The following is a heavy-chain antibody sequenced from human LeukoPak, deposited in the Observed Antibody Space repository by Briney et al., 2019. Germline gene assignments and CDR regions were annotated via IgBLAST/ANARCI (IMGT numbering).Heavy chain of an antibody. CDR2: ISSSGSTI. CDR1: GFTFSDYY. CDR3: ARVMGYDSSGYPMGFFDY. D-gene: IGHD3-22*01. Sequence: KSGGSLRLSCAASGFTFSDYYMSWIRQAPGKGLEWVSYISSSGSTIYYADSVKGRFTISRDNAKNSLYLQMNSLRAEDTAVYYCARVMGYDSSGYPMGFFDYWGQGTLVTVSS. J-gene: IGHJ4*02. V-gene: IGHV3-11*01.